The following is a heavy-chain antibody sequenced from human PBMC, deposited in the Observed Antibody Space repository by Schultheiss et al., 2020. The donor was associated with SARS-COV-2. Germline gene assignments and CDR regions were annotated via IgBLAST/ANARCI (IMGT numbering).Heavy chain of an antibody. CDR2: IYYSGST. D-gene: IGHD3-3*01. CDR3: ARVCITIFGVVIHKTRSYYFDY. V-gene: IGHV4-59*08. CDR1: GGSISSYY. Sequence: SETLSLTCTVSGGSISSYYWSWIRQPPGKGLEWIGYIYYSGSTNYNPSLKSRVTISVDTSKNQFSLKLSSVTAADTAVYYCARVCITIFGVVIHKTRSYYFDYWGLGTLVTVSS. J-gene: IGHJ4*02.